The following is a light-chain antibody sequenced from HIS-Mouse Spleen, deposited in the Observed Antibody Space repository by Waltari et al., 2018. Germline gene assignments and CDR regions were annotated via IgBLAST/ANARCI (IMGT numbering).Light chain of an antibody. J-gene: IGLJ3*02. Sequence: QSVLTQPPSVSGAPGQRVTISCPGRSSNIGAGYDAHWSQQLPGTAPKLLIYGNSNRPSGVPDRFSGSKSGTSASLAITGLQAEDEADYYCQSYDSSLSGPNWVFGGGTKLTVL. CDR3: QSYDSSLSGPNWV. V-gene: IGLV1-40*01. CDR2: GNS. CDR1: SSNIGAGYD.